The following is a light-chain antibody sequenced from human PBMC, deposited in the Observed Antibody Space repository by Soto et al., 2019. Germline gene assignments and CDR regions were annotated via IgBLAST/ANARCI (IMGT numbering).Light chain of an antibody. CDR3: GTWDNSLSTGPAV. Sequence: QSVLTQPPSVSAAPGQTVTISCSGSSSNIGNNYVSWFQQLPGTAPKLLIYENDKRPSGIPDRFSGSKSGTSATLGITGLQTGDEDDYYCGTWDNSLSTGPAVFGGGTQLTVL. J-gene: IGLJ7*01. CDR2: END. CDR1: SSNIGNNY. V-gene: IGLV1-51*02.